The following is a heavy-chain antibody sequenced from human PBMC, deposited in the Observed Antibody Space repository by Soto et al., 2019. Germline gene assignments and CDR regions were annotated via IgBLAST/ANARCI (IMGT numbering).Heavy chain of an antibody. CDR3: ARDREGIAAAGTGGYDP. CDR2: ISYDGSNK. J-gene: IGHJ5*02. D-gene: IGHD6-13*01. CDR1: GFTFSSYA. V-gene: IGHV3-30-3*01. Sequence: QVQLVESGGGVVQPGRSLRLSCAASGFTFSSYAMHWVRQAPGKGLEWVAVISYDGSNKYYADSVKGRFTISRDNSKNTLYLQMNSLRAEDTAVYYCARDREGIAAAGTGGYDPWGQGTLVTVSS.